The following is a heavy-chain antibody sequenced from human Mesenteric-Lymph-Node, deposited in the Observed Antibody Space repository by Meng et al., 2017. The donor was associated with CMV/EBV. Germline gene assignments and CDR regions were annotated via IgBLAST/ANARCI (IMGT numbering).Heavy chain of an antibody. CDR1: GFTFSSYE. CDR2: TSYDGSNQ. Sequence: GESLKISCAASGFTFSSYEMNWVRQAPGKGLEWVSVTSYDGSNQYYADSVKGRFTSSRDNSKNTLYLQMNSLRADDSAMYYCTRGVPLYCSGTSCYSDFDYWGQGTLVTVSS. D-gene: IGHD2-2*01. V-gene: IGHV3-30*04. J-gene: IGHJ4*02. CDR3: TRGVPLYCSGTSCYSDFDY.